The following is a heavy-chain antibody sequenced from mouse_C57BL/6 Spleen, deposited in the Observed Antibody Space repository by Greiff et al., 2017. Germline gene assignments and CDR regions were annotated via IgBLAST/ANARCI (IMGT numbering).Heavy chain of an antibody. D-gene: IGHD4-1*01. V-gene: IGHV2-5*01. J-gene: IGHJ3*01. CDR2: IWRGGST. CDR1: GFSLTSYG. CDR3: AKNSGLTGTWFAY. Sequence: QVQLQQSGPGLVQPSQSLSITCTVSGFSLTSYGVHWVRQSPGKGLEWLGVIWRGGSTDYNAAFMSRLSITKDNSKSQVFCKRNSLQADDTAIYYCAKNSGLTGTWFAYWGQGTLVTVSA.